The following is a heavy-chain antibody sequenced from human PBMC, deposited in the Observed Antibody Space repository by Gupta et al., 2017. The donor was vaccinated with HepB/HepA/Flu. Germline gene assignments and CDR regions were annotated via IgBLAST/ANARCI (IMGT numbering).Heavy chain of an antibody. CDR1: GFTFNNYW. J-gene: IGHJ5*02. CDR2: INQDGSKM. Sequence: EVQLVESGGGLVQPGGSLRLSCAASGFTFNNYWMHWVRQAPGTGLEWVANINQDGSKMYYVGSVRGRFTISRDNANNSLFLQMNSLRAEDTAVYYCARDANYDSLSWFDPWGPGNPGHRLL. CDR3: ARDANYDSLSWFDP. D-gene: IGHD3-9*01. V-gene: IGHV3-7*01.